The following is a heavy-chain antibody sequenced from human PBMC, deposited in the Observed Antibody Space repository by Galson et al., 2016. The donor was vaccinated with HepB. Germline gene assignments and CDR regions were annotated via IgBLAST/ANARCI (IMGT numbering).Heavy chain of an antibody. CDR1: GYTFTSYG. Sequence: SVKVSCKASGYTFTSYGISWVRQAPGQGLEWMGWIDPHNSKTNYAQKLQGRLTLTTDTSTNTAYMELRSLFSDDTAVYYCAMGRFLGYYYYMDVWGQGTTVTVSS. D-gene: IGHD3-3*01. CDR2: IDPHNSKT. V-gene: IGHV1-18*04. J-gene: IGHJ6*03. CDR3: AMGRFLGYYYYMDV.